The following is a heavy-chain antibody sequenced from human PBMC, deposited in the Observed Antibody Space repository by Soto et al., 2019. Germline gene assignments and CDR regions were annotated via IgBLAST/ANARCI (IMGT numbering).Heavy chain of an antibody. CDR1: GGSISSGGYS. Sequence: SETLSLTCAVSGGSISSGGYSWSWIRQPPGKGLEWIGYIYHSGSTYYNPSLKSRVTISVDRSKNQFSLKLSSVTAADTAVYYCARDGFSYRTYFDYWGQGTLVTVSS. D-gene: IGHD5-18*01. V-gene: IGHV4-30-2*01. CDR2: IYHSGST. J-gene: IGHJ4*02. CDR3: ARDGFSYRTYFDY.